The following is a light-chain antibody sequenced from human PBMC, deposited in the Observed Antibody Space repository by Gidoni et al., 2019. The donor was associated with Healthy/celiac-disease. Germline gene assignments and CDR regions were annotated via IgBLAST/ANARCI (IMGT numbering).Light chain of an antibody. CDR2: EVS. CDR1: SSDVGSYNL. CDR3: CSYAGSSTV. V-gene: IGLV2-23*02. Sequence: QSALTHPAAVAGSPGQSITISCTGTSSDVGSYNLVSWYQQHPGKAPKLMIYEVSKRPSGVSNRFSGSKSGNTASLTISGLQAEDEADYYCCSYAGSSTVFGGGTTLTVL. J-gene: IGLJ3*02.